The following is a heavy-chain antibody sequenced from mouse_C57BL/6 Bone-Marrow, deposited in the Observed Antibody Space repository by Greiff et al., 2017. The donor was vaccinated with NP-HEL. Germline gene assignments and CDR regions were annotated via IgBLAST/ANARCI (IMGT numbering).Heavy chain of an antibody. J-gene: IGHJ3*01. CDR2: IDPNSGGT. CDR1: GYTFTSYW. Sequence: VQLQQPGAELVKPGASVKLSCKASGYTFTSYWMHWVKQRPGRGLEWIGRIDPNSGGTKYNEKFKSKATLTVDKPSSTAYMQLSSLTSEAATVYCCARARNRGTWFAYWGQGTLVTVSA. CDR3: ARARNRGTWFAY. V-gene: IGHV1-72*01.